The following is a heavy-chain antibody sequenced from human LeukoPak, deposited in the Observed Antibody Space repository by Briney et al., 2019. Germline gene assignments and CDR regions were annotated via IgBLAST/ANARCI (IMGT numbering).Heavy chain of an antibody. CDR3: ARWAPGLDY. CDR2: ISPDASTI. J-gene: IGHJ4*02. Sequence: PGGSLRLSCAASGFTFSNFPMHWLRQAPGKGLEFVSAISPDASTIYYANSLKGRFTISRDNSKNTLYLQMGGLRAEDTAVYYCARWAPGLDYWGQGTLVTVSS. V-gene: IGHV3-64*01. CDR1: GFTFSNFP.